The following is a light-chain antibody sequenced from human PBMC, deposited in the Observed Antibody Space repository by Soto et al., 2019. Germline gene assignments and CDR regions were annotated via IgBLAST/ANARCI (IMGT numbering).Light chain of an antibody. J-gene: IGLJ1*01. CDR1: RTDVDGYDY. CDR3: SSYTASAPFYI. V-gene: IGLV2-14*03. Sequence: QSALTQPASVSGSPGQSITISCTAARTDVDGYDYVTWYQQHPGQAPKLMIYDVNNRPSGVSHRFSGSKSGDTASLTISGLQAEDDADYYCSSYTASAPFYIFGTGTKLTVL. CDR2: DVN.